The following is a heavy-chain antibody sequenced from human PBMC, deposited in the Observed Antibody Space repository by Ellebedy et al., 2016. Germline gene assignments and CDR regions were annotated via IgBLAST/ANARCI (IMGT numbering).Heavy chain of an antibody. CDR3: ARSRVTTVTTGLDY. CDR1: GGTFSSYA. J-gene: IGHJ4*02. D-gene: IGHD4-17*01. CDR2: IIPIFGTA. V-gene: IGHV1-69*13. Sequence: SVKVSCXASGGTFSSYAISWARQAPGQGLEWMGGIIPIFGTANYAQKFQGRVTITADESTSTAYMELSSLRSEDTAVYYCARSRVTTVTTGLDYWGQGTLVTVSS.